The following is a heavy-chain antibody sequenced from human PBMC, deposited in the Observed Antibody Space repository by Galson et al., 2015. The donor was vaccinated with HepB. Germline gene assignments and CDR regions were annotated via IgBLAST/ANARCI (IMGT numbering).Heavy chain of an antibody. Sequence: SVKVSCKASGGTFSSYAITRVRQAPGQGLEWMGWINPNSGGTNYAQKFQGRVTMTRDTSISTAYMELSRLRSDDTAVYYCVRDVNYDFWSGYNNWFDPWGQGTLVTVSS. V-gene: IGHV1-2*02. D-gene: IGHD3-3*01. CDR1: GGTFSSYA. CDR3: VRDVNYDFWSGYNNWFDP. J-gene: IGHJ5*02. CDR2: INPNSGGT.